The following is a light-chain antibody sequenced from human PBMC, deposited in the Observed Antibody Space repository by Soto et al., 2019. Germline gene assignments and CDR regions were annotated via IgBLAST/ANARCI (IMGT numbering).Light chain of an antibody. Sequence: EIVLTKSPGTLYLSPGERATLSCRASQSVSSSYLAWYQQNPGQAPRLLIYGASSRDTGIPDRFSGSGSGTDFTLTISRLEPEDFAVYYCQQYGSSPYTFGQGTKLAI. CDR3: QQYGSSPYT. CDR1: QSVSSSY. J-gene: IGKJ2*01. V-gene: IGKV3-20*01. CDR2: GAS.